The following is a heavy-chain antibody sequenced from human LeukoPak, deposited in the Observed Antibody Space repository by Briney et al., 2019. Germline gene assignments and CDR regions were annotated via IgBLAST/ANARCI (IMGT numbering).Heavy chain of an antibody. Sequence: GGSLRLSCAASRFNFNSFVMGWVRQPPGEGLEWVSFISTSSGYIFYADSLKGRVTISRDNAKNSLYLQMNSQRAEDTAVYYCVRGKKPGWDMSYFDYWGQRILVTVSS. V-gene: IGHV3-21*06. CDR2: ISTSSGYI. CDR3: VRGKKPGWDMSYFDY. D-gene: IGHD6-19*01. J-gene: IGHJ4*02. CDR1: RFNFNSFV.